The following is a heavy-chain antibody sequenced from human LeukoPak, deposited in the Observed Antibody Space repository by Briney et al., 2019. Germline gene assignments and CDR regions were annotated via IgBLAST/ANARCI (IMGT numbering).Heavy chain of an antibody. J-gene: IGHJ4*02. CDR2: IYYSGST. D-gene: IGHD3-16*01. CDR1: GGSISSYY. Sequence: SETLSLTCTGSGGSISSYYWSWIRQPPGKGLEWIGYIYYSGSTNYNPSLKSRVTISVDTSKNQFSLKLSSVTAADTAVYYCARRTIRGGYFDYWGQGTLVTVSS. CDR3: ARRTIRGGYFDY. V-gene: IGHV4-59*01.